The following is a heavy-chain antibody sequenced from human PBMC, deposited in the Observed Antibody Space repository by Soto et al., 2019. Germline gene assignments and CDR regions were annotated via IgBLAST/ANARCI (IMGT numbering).Heavy chain of an antibody. CDR2: IYYSGST. CDR1: GGSISSYY. CDR3: ARGFLGAARYYYYYYMDV. D-gene: IGHD6-6*01. J-gene: IGHJ6*03. V-gene: IGHV4-59*01. Sequence: SETLSLTCTVSGGSISSYYWSWIRQPPGKGLEWIGYIYYSGSTNYNPSLKSRVTISVDTSKNQFSLKLSSVTAADTAVYYCARGFLGAARYYYYYYMDVWGKGSTVTVS.